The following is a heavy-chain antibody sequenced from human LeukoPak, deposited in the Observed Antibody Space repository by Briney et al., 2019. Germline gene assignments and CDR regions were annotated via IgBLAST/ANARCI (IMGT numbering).Heavy chain of an antibody. Sequence: GESLKISCKGSGYSVTTYYITWVRQMPGKGLEWMGRIDPSDSYTNYSPSFQGHVTISTDKSITTAYLQWSSLKASDTAMYYCFGPFEYWGQGTLVTVSS. D-gene: IGHD3-16*01. CDR2: IDPSDSYT. CDR1: GYSVTTYY. V-gene: IGHV5-10-1*01. CDR3: FGPFEY. J-gene: IGHJ4*02.